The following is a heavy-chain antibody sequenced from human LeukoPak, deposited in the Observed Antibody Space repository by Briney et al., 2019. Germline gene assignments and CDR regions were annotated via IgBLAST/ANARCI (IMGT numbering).Heavy chain of an antibody. V-gene: IGHV3-66*01. Sequence: GGSLRLSCAASGFNVSSNYMSWVRQAPGKGLEWVSVIYSGGSTYYADSVKGRFTISRDNSKNTLYLQMNSLRAEDTAVYYCARDPKKWFGELWDWGQGTLVTVSS. D-gene: IGHD3-10*01. CDR1: GFNVSSNY. CDR3: ARDPKKWFGELWD. CDR2: IYSGGST. J-gene: IGHJ4*02.